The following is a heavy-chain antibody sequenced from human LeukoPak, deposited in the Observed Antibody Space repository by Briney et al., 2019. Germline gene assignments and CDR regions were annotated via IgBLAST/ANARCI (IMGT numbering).Heavy chain of an antibody. Sequence: SETLSLTCAVSGGAISGYYWNWIRQPPGKGPEWIGHIHHSGSTNYNPSLQSRVTISIDTPNQFSLNLSSVTAADTAVYYCARFSPRAMGNYLDFWGQGTLVTVSS. D-gene: IGHD7-27*01. CDR1: GGAISGYY. CDR3: ARFSPRAMGNYLDF. V-gene: IGHV4-59*12. J-gene: IGHJ4*02. CDR2: IHHSGST.